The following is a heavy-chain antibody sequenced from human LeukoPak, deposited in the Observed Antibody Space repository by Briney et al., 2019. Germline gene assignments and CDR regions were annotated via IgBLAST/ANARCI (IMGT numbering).Heavy chain of an antibody. J-gene: IGHJ4*02. CDR3: ARDKRANYYGSGSYSD. CDR2: INPNSGGT. V-gene: IGHV1-2*02. CDR1: GYTFTSYG. Sequence: ASVKVSCKASGYTFTSYGISWVRQAPGQGPEWMGWINPNSGGTNFAQKFQGRVTMTRDTSISTAYMELSRLRSDDAAVYYCARDKRANYYGSGSYSDWGQGTLVTVSS. D-gene: IGHD3-10*01.